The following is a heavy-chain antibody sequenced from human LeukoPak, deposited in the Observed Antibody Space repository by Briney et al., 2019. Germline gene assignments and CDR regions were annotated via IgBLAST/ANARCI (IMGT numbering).Heavy chain of an antibody. Sequence: PGGSLRLSCAASGFTFSAYAMNWVRQAPGKGLEWVSGISDSGGSIYYADSVKGRFTISRDNSKNTLYLQMNSLRAEDTAVYYCAKLPGWLPWADDYWGQGTLVTVSS. CDR1: GFTFSAYA. J-gene: IGHJ4*02. CDR3: AKLPGWLPWADDY. V-gene: IGHV3-23*01. CDR2: ISDSGGSI. D-gene: IGHD5-24*01.